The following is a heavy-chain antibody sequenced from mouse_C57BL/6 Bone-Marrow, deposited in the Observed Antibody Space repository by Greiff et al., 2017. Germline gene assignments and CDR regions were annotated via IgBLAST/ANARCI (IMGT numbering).Heavy chain of an antibody. J-gene: IGHJ2*01. D-gene: IGHD4-1*01. Sequence: LQESGAELVRPGTSVKMSCKASGYTFTNYWIGWAKQRPGHGLEWIGDIYPGGGYTNYTEKFKGKATLTADKSSSTAYMQFSSLTSEDSAIYYCARLAWVFDYWGQGTTLTVSS. CDR1: GYTFTNYW. CDR2: IYPGGGYT. CDR3: ARLAWVFDY. V-gene: IGHV1-63*01.